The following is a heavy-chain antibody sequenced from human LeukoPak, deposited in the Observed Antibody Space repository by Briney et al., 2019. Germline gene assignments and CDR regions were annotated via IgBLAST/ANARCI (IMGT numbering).Heavy chain of an antibody. CDR2: IIPIFGTA. CDR1: GGTFSSYA. V-gene: IGHV1-69*13. Sequence: GASVKVSCKASGGTFSSYAISWVRQAPGQGLEWMGGIIPIFGTANYAQKFQGRVTITADESTSTAYMELSSLRSEDTAVYYCARTARGSSGYVPYYFDYWGQGTLVTVSS. J-gene: IGHJ4*02. CDR3: ARTARGSSGYVPYYFDY. D-gene: IGHD3-22*01.